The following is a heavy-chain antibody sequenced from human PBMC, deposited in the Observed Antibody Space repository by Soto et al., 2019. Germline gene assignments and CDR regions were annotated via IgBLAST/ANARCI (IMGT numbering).Heavy chain of an antibody. D-gene: IGHD4-17*01. V-gene: IGHV5-51*01. Sequence: GESLKISCKGSGYSFTSYWIGWVRQMPGKGLEWMGIIYPGDSDTRYSPSFQGQVTISADKSISTAYLQWSSLKASDTAMYYCARRAAIAVTTRNDAFDIWGQGTMVTVSS. CDR2: IYPGDSDT. CDR1: GYSFTSYW. J-gene: IGHJ3*02. CDR3: ARRAAIAVTTRNDAFDI.